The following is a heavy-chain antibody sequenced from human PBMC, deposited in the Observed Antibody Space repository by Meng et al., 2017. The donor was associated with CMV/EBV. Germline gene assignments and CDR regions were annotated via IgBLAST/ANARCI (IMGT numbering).Heavy chain of an antibody. Sequence: SETLSLTCTVSGGSISSYYWSWIQQPPGKGLEWIGYIYYSGSTNYNPSLKSRVTISVDTSKNQFSLKLSSVTAADTAVYYCARDRDDFWSGRYFDYWGQGTLVTVSS. CDR1: GGSISSYY. V-gene: IGHV4-59*01. D-gene: IGHD3-3*01. CDR2: IYYSGST. CDR3: ARDRDDFWSGRYFDY. J-gene: IGHJ4*02.